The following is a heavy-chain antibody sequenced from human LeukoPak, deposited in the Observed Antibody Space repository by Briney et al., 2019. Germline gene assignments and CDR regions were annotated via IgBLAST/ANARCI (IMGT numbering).Heavy chain of an antibody. CDR2: INPNSGGT. CDR3: ARDPAVDIVVVPAAMGWFDP. CDR1: GYTLTGYY. V-gene: IGHV1-2*02. J-gene: IGHJ5*02. D-gene: IGHD2-2*01. Sequence: ASVRVSCKASGYTLTGYYMHWVRQAPGQGLEWMGWINPNSGGTNYAQKFQGRVTMTRDTSISTAYMELSRLRSDDTAVYYCARDPAVDIVVVPAAMGWFDPWGQGTLVTVSS.